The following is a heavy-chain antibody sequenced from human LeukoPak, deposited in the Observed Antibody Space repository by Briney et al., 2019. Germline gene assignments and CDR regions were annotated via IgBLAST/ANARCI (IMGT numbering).Heavy chain of an antibody. CDR2: IKNDGSTT. D-gene: IGHD3-16*01. Sequence: PGGSLRLSCAASGFTFSTYWMHWVRQAPGKGPLWVSRIKNDGSTTAYADSVKGRFTVPRDNAKNTLYLQMNSLRVEDTAVYYCARGESGEYSYSYGEDVFDIWGQGTVVTVSS. J-gene: IGHJ3*02. CDR3: ARGESGEYSYSYGEDVFDI. CDR1: GFTFSTYW. V-gene: IGHV3-74*01.